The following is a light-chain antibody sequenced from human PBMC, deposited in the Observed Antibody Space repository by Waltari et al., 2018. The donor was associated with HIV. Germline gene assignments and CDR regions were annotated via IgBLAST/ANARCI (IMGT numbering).Light chain of an antibody. CDR3: QQYFNPPWT. V-gene: IGKV4-1*01. J-gene: IGKJ1*01. CDR2: WTS. CDR1: QTILYHANNQSY. Sequence: DIVMTQSPGSLTVSLGARATIKCKSSQTILYHANNQSYLAWYQQKPGQPPKLLISWTSTRESGVPDRFHGSGSGTDFTLFINDVHLEDVALYYCQQYFNPPWTFGQGTRMEIE.